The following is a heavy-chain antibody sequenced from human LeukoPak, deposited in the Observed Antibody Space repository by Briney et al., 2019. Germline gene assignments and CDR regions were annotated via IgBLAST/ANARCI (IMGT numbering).Heavy chain of an antibody. CDR2: IKSKTDGGST. CDR3: TTNSANYYDSSGYEY. Sequence: PGGSRRLFCAASGFTFSNACMSWVSQAPGKGQEWLERIKSKTDGGSTDYAEPVKGRFTISRDDSKNTLYLQMNSLKTEDTAVYYCTTNSANYYDSSGYEYRGQGTLVTVSS. V-gene: IGHV3-15*01. D-gene: IGHD3-22*01. CDR1: GFTFSNAC. J-gene: IGHJ4*02.